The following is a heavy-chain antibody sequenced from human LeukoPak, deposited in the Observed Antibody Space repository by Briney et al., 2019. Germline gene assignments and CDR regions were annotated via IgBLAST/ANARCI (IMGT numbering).Heavy chain of an antibody. V-gene: IGHV3-11*01. D-gene: IGHD3-10*01. CDR2: ISSSGSTI. CDR3: ARITMVRGVIKNYYYMDV. J-gene: IGHJ6*03. Sequence: GGSLRLSCAASGFTFSDYYMSWIRQAPGKGLEWVSYISSSGSTIYYADSVKGRFTISRDNAKNSLYLQMNSLRAEDTAVYYCARITMVRGVIKNYYYMDVWGKGTTVTISS. CDR1: GFTFSDYY.